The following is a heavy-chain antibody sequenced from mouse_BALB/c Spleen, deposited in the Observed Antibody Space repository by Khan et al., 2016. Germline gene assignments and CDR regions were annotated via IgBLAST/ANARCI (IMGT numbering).Heavy chain of an antibody. J-gene: IGHJ2*01. Sequence: EVQLVESGPGLVKPSQSLSLTCTVTGYSITSDYAWNWIRPFPGNQLEWMGNISYSGSTSYNPSLKSRMPITRDTSKNQFFLQLNSVTTEDTVTYSSARGQMDYWGQGTTLTV. CDR2: ISYSGST. V-gene: IGHV3-2*02. CDR3: ARGQMDY. CDR1: GYSITSDYA.